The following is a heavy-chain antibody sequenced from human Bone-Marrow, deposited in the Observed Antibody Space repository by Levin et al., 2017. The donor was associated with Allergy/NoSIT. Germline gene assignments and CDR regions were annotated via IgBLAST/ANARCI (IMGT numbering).Heavy chain of an antibody. J-gene: IGHJ6*02. CDR2: ISGYNGNT. D-gene: IGHD6-13*01. V-gene: IGHV1-18*01. CDR1: GFTFTSYG. Sequence: GASVKVSCKASGFTFTSYGFSWVRQAPGQGLEWMGWISGYNGNTNYAQKLQGRVTMTTDTSTSTAYMELRSLRSDDAALYYCARGGSSSPYGMDVWGQGTTVTVSS. CDR3: ARGGSSSPYGMDV.